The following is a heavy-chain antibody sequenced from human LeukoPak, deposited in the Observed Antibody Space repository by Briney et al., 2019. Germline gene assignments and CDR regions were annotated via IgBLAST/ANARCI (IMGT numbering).Heavy chain of an antibody. Sequence: ASVKVSCKASGYTFTSYGISWVRQAPGQGLEWMGWISAYNGNTNYAQKLQGRVTMTTDTSTSTAFMELRSLRSDDTAVYYCARGLSFSPTYYFDYWGQGTLVTVSS. D-gene: IGHD3-16*02. V-gene: IGHV1-18*01. CDR1: GYTFTSYG. CDR3: ARGLSFSPTYYFDY. J-gene: IGHJ4*02. CDR2: ISAYNGNT.